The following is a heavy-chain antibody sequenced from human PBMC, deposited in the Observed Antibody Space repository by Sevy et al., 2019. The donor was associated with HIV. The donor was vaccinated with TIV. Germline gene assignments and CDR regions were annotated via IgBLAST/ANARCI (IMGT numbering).Heavy chain of an antibody. CDR2: IKSKTDGGTT. J-gene: IGHJ6*02. V-gene: IGHV3-15*01. CDR3: RPDPIIVRLVTDGIDV. Sequence: GGSLRLSCAASGFTFSNAWMSWVRQAPGKGLEWVGRIKSKTDGGTTDYVAPVKVRFTISRYDSKNTLFLPMNSLKTADTAVYYCRPDPIIVRLVTDGIDVWGQGTTVTVSS. D-gene: IGHD2-8*02. CDR1: GFTFSNAW.